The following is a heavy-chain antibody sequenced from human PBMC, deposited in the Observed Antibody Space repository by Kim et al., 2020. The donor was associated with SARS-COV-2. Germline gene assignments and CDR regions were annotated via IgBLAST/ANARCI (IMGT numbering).Heavy chain of an antibody. CDR2: INPNRGGT. Sequence: ASVKVSCKASGYTFTGYYMHWVRQAPGQGREWMGRINPNRGGTKYAQKFQGRVTMTRDTSISTAYMELRRLRSDDTAVYYCARFSTRWFDPWGQGTLVTVSS. D-gene: IGHD6-13*01. V-gene: IGHV1-2*02. CDR3: ARFSTRWFDP. CDR1: GYTFTGYY. J-gene: IGHJ5*02.